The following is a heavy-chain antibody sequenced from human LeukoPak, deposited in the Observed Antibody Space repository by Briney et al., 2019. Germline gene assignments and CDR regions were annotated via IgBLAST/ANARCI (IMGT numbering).Heavy chain of an antibody. CDR2: INPSGGST. CDR3: ARDSARGYFDY. D-gene: IGHD3-10*01. CDR1: GYTFTSYY. V-gene: IGHV1-46*01. J-gene: IGHJ4*02. Sequence: ASVKVSCKASGYTFTSYYMHWVRQAPGQGLEWMGVINPSGGSTSYAQKFQGRVTMTRDTSTSTVYMELSSLRSEDTAVYYCARDSARGYFDYWGQGTLVTVSS.